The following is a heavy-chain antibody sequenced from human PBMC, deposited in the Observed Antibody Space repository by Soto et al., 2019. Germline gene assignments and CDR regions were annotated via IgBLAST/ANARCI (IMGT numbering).Heavy chain of an antibody. CDR3: ASSNIAAAGFYYYGMDV. D-gene: IGHD6-13*01. V-gene: IGHV4-59*01. Sequence: SETLSITCTVSGGSISSYYWSWIRQPPRKGMVWIGYIYYSGSTYVNPSLKSRVTISVDTSKIQFSLKLRSVTAADTAVYFCASSNIAAAGFYYYGMDVWGRGTTVTVSS. CDR1: GGSISSYY. CDR2: IYYSGST. J-gene: IGHJ6*02.